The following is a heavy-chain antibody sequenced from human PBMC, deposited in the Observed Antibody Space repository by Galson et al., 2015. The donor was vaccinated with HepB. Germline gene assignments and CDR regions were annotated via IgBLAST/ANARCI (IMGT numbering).Heavy chain of an antibody. D-gene: IGHD6-13*01. CDR1: GFTVSNNY. CDR2: INHSGNT. Sequence: LRLSCAASGFTVSNNYMSWVRQPPGKGLEWIGEINHSGNTNYNPSLKSRVTLSIDTSMNQFSLRLSSVTAADTAIYFCARGSFLSAAGAVYGASDYDYWGQGTLVTVSS. J-gene: IGHJ4*02. V-gene: IGHV4-34*01. CDR3: ARGSFLSAAGAVYGASDYDY.